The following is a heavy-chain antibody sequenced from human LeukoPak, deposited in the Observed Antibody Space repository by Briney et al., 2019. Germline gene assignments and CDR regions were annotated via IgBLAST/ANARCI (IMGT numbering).Heavy chain of an antibody. J-gene: IGHJ6*04. Sequence: GTSVKGSCKASAGTNSSYARMWVRQAPRQALEGVGGGISIYGTGHYAQTFQGRVTTAADESTSPAYMEPSSLRSEDTAVYYCAGVGCSSTSCYGGGWYYYGMDVWGTGTTVTVSP. V-gene: IGHV1-69*01. D-gene: IGHD2-2*01. CDR1: AGTNSSYA. CDR2: GISIYGTG. CDR3: AGVGCSSTSCYGGGWYYYGMDV.